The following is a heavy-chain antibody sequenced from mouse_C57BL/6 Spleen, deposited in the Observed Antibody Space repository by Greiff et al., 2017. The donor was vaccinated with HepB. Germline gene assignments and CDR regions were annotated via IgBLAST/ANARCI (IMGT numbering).Heavy chain of an antibody. CDR3: ARGDYGNPYAMDY. J-gene: IGHJ4*01. CDR2: INPSNGGT. Sequence: VQLQQPGPELVKPGASVKLSCKASGYTFTSYWMHWVKQRPGQGLEWIGNINPSNGGTNYNEKFKSKATLTVDKSSSTAYMQLSSLTSEDSAVYYCARGDYGNPYAMDYWGQGTSVTVSS. CDR1: GYTFTSYW. V-gene: IGHV1-53*01. D-gene: IGHD2-1*01.